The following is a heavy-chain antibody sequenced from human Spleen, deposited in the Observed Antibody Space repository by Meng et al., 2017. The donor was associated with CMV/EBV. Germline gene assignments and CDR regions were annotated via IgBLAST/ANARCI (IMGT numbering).Heavy chain of an antibody. CDR3: ARGLRFLEWPADY. J-gene: IGHJ4*02. D-gene: IGHD3-3*01. CDR2: VSAYSGNA. CDR1: GYNFTTYN. Sequence: ASVKVSCKTSGYNFTTYNTHWVRQAPGQGLEWMGWVSAYSGNAIYAQKFQDRVTLTTDTSTTTAYMELRTLRSDDTAVYYCARGLRFLEWPADYWGQGTLVTVSS. V-gene: IGHV1-18*01.